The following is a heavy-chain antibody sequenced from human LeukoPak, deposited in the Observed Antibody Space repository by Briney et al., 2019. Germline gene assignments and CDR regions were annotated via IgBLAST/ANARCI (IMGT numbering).Heavy chain of an antibody. V-gene: IGHV4-39*01. CDR1: GGSISSSSYY. D-gene: IGHD2-2*02. Sequence: SETLSLTCTVSGGSISSSSYYWRWIRQPPGKGLEWIGSIYYSGSTYYNPSLKSRVTISVDTSKNQFSLKLSSVTAADTAVYYCATPGVVVSAAINAFDIWGQGTMVTVSS. CDR2: IYYSGST. CDR3: ATPGVVVSAAINAFDI. J-gene: IGHJ3*02.